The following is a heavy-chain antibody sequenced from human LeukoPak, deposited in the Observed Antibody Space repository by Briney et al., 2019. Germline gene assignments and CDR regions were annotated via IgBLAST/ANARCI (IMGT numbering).Heavy chain of an antibody. V-gene: IGHV4-34*12. J-gene: IGHJ4*02. D-gene: IGHD1-26*01. CDR1: GGSFSGYY. CDR3: ARHLSGSYSFDY. CDR2: IFYTGCT. Sequence: PSETLSLTCAVYGGSFSGYYWSWVRQPPGKGLEWIGQIFYTGCTSYSPSLKGRVTLSLDTSKNHFSLRLTSVTAADTAVYYCARHLSGSYSFDYWGQGTPVTVSS.